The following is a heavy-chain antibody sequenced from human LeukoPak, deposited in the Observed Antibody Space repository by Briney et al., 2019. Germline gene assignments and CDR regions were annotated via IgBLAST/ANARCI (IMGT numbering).Heavy chain of an antibody. CDR1: GFTFSSYG. CDR3: AREEYSYGYDY. J-gene: IGHJ4*02. CDR2: ISYDGSNK. V-gene: IGHV3-30*03. Sequence: GGSLRLSCAASGFTFSSYGMHWVRQAPGKGLEWVAVISYDGSNKYYADSVMGRFTISRDNSKNTLYLQMNSLRAEDTAVYYCAREEYSYGYDYWGQGTLVTVSS. D-gene: IGHD5-18*01.